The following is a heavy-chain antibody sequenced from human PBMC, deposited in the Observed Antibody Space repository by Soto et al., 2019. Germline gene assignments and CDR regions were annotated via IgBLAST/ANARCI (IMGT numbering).Heavy chain of an antibody. D-gene: IGHD2-2*01. V-gene: IGHV3-33*01. CDR3: AREMLGYCSSTSCDPTRYYYYYYMDV. CDR2: IWYDGSNK. J-gene: IGHJ6*03. CDR1: GFTFSSYG. Sequence: GGSLRLSCAASGFTFSSYGMHWVRQAPGKGLEWVAVIWYDGSNKYYADSVKGRFTISRDNSKNTLYLQMNSLRAEDTAVYYCAREMLGYCSSTSCDPTRYYYYYYMDVWGKGTTVTVSS.